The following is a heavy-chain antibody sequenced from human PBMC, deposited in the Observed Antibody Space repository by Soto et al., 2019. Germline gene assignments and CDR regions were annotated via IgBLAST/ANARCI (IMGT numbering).Heavy chain of an antibody. D-gene: IGHD3-22*01. CDR1: GYSISSGYY. J-gene: IGHJ5*02. V-gene: IGHV4-38-2*01. CDR2: IYHSGST. CDR3: ARVPYDTYDGGWFDP. Sequence: PSETLSLTCAVSGYSISSGYYWGWIRQPPGKGLEWIGSIYHSGSTYYSPSLKSRVTISVDTSKNQFSLKLSPVTAADTAVYYCARVPYDTYDGGWFDPCRQGTLVTVSS.